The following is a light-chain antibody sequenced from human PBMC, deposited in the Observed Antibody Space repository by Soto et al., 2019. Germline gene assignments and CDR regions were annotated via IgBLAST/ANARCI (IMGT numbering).Light chain of an antibody. CDR2: EVT. CDR3: SSYTTSGTHVV. J-gene: IGLJ2*01. CDR1: SSDVGGYKY. V-gene: IGLV2-14*01. Sequence: QSALTQPASVSGSPGQSITISCTGSSSDVGGYKYVTWYQQYPGKVPKVMIYEVTNRPSGVSNRFSGSKSGNTASLTISGLQAEDEADYYCSSYTTSGTHVVFGGRTKVTVL.